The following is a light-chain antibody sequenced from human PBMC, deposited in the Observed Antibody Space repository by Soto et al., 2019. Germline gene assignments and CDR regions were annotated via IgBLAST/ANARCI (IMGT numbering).Light chain of an antibody. V-gene: IGKV3-11*01. CDR2: DAS. CDR3: QQYGDWPGA. Sequence: EIVLTQSPDTLSLSPGERATLSCRASQSVSGYLGWYQQKPGQAPRLLIYDASNRAYGVPARFSGSGSGTEFSLTISSLQSEDFAVYSCQQYGDWPGAFGGGTKVEIK. CDR1: QSVSGY. J-gene: IGKJ4*01.